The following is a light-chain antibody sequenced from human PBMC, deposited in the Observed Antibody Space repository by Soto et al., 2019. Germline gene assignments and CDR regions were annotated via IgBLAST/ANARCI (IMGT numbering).Light chain of an antibody. J-gene: IGLJ3*02. CDR3: QTWGTGPWV. CDR2: LNIDGSH. CDR1: SGHSSYA. Sequence: QAVVTQSPSASASLGASVKLTCTLSSGHSSYAIAWHPQQPEKGPRYLMKLNIDGSHSKGDGIPDRFSGSSSGAERYLTISSLQSEDEADYYCQTWGTGPWVFGGGTKVTVL. V-gene: IGLV4-69*01.